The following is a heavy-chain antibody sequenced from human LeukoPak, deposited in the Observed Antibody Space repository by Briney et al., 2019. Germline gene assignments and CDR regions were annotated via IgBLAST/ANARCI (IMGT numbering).Heavy chain of an antibody. Sequence: PGGSLRLSCAASGFTFSNFWMHWVRQAPGKGLVWVSRINPDGSGADYADSVKGRFTISRDNAKNTLYLQMDSLRAEDTAVYYCARDLSTTYYYGSGSSYWGQGTLVTVSS. CDR1: GFTFSNFW. V-gene: IGHV3-74*01. D-gene: IGHD3-10*01. CDR2: INPDGSGA. J-gene: IGHJ4*02. CDR3: ARDLSTTYYYGSGSSY.